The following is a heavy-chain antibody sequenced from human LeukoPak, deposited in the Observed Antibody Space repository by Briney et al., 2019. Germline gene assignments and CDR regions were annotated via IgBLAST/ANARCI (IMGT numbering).Heavy chain of an antibody. D-gene: IGHD1-1*01. CDR3: ARDREGTVDY. CDR1: GGSFSGYY. V-gene: IGHV4-31*11. Sequence: SETLSLTCAVYGGSFSGYYGSWIRQHPGKGLEWIGYIYYSGSTYYNPSLKSRVTISVDTSKNQFSLKLSSVTAADTAVYYCARDREGTVDYWGQGTLVTVSS. J-gene: IGHJ4*02. CDR2: IYYSGST.